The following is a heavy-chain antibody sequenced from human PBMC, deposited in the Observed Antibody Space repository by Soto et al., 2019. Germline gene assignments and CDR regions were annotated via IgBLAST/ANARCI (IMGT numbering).Heavy chain of an antibody. D-gene: IGHD3-10*01. CDR3: ARGVTMVRGVIHTPYFDY. CDR1: GGSISSYY. Sequence: SETLSLTCTVSGGSISSYYWSWIRQPPGKGLEWIGYIYYSGSTNYNPSLKSRVTISVDTSKNQFSLKLSSVTAADTAVYYCARGVTMVRGVIHTPYFDYWGQGTLVTVS. CDR2: IYYSGST. J-gene: IGHJ4*02. V-gene: IGHV4-59*01.